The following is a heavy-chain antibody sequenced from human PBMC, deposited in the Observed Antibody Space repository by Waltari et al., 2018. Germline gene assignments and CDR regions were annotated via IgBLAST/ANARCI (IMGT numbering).Heavy chain of an antibody. CDR1: Y. J-gene: IGHJ5*02. CDR3: ARHWKRNGYRFDP. Sequence: YGGWIRQSPGKGLEWIGSIYYSGSTYYNPTLKSRVTISGDTSKNQFSLKLSSVTAADTAVYYCARHWKRNGYRFDPWGQGTLVTVSS. CDR2: IYYSGST. D-gene: IGHD5-12*01. V-gene: IGHV4-39*01.